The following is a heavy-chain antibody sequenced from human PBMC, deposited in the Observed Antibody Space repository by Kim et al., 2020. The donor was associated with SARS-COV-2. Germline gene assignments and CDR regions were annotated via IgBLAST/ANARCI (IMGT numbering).Heavy chain of an antibody. CDR2: INPNSGGT. V-gene: IGHV1-2*02. CDR3: GRERAGIYYYYGMDV. D-gene: IGHD6-19*01. J-gene: IGHJ6*02. Sequence: ASVKVSCKASGYTFTGYYMHWVRQAPGQGLEWMGWINPNSGGTNYAQKFQGRVTMTRDTSISTAYIELSRLRSDDTAVYYCGRERAGIYYYYGMDVWGQGTTVTVSS. CDR1: GYTFTGYY.